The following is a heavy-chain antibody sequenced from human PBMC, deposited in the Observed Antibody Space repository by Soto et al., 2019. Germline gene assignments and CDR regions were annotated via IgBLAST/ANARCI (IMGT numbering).Heavy chain of an antibody. J-gene: IGHJ6*02. CDR2: ISYDGSNK. Sequence: QVQLVESGGGVVQPGRSLRLSCAASGFTFSSYAMHWVRQAPGKGLEWVAVISYDGSNKYYADSVKGRFTISRDNSKNTLYLQMNSLRAEDTAVYYCAREGGHCSGGSCYFYYYYGIDVWGQGTTVTVSS. CDR1: GFTFSSYA. V-gene: IGHV3-30-3*01. CDR3: AREGGHCSGGSCYFYYYYGIDV. D-gene: IGHD2-15*01.